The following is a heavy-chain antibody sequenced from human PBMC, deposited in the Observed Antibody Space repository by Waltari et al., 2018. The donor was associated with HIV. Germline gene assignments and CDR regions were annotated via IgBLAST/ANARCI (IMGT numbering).Heavy chain of an antibody. J-gene: IGHJ4*02. D-gene: IGHD5-18*01. Sequence: QVQLVESGGGVVQPGRSLRLSCAASGFTFSSYAMPWVRQSPGKGLEWVALISYDGSNRYYADSVKSRFTISRDNSKNTLWLQMSSLRAEDTSVYYCAKGGTVYGYYHYFDYWGQGTLVTVSS. CDR2: ISYDGSNR. V-gene: IGHV3-30*18. CDR3: AKGGTVYGYYHYFDY. CDR1: GFTFSSYA.